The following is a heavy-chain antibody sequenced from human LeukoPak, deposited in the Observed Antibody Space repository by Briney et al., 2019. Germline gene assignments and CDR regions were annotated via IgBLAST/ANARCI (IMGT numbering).Heavy chain of an antibody. J-gene: IGHJ4*02. D-gene: IGHD6-6*01. CDR2: ISGSGGST. Sequence: GGSLRLSCAASGFTFSSYGMHWVRQAPGKGLEWVSAISGSGGSTYYADSVKGRFTISRDNSKNTLYLQMNSLRAEDTAVYYCAKDARRSAWIERGYYFDYWGQGTLVTVSS. V-gene: IGHV3-23*01. CDR3: AKDARRSAWIERGYYFDY. CDR1: GFTFSSYG.